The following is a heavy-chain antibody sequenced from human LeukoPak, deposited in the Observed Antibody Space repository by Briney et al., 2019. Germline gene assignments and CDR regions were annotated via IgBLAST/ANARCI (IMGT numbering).Heavy chain of an antibody. V-gene: IGHV3-21*01. J-gene: IGHJ4*02. CDR2: ISSSSSYI. CDR3: ARANGSGSYYSY. D-gene: IGHD3-10*01. Sequence: GGSLRLSCAASGFTFSSYAMNWVRQAPGKGLEWVSSISSSSSYIYYADSVKGRFTISRDNAKNSLYLQMNSLRAEDTAVYYCARANGSGSYYSYWGQGTLVTVSS. CDR1: GFTFSSYA.